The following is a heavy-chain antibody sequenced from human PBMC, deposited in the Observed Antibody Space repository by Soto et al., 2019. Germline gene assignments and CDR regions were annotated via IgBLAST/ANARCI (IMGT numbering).Heavy chain of an antibody. V-gene: IGHV1-18*01. Sequence: AKVSCKTSGDSVSTYAIALVRQDPGQGLEWMGWISGYNGNTHYAQKFQGRVSMTTDTSTSTAYMELRSLRSDDTAVFYCAREGPAPYYYYGMDVWGQGTTVTVSS. CDR3: AREGPAPYYYYGMDV. CDR1: GDSVSTYA. J-gene: IGHJ6*02. CDR2: ISGYNGNT.